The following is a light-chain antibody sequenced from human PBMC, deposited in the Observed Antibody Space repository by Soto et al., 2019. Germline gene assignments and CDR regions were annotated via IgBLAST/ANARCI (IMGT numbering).Light chain of an antibody. Sequence: DIVVTQSPATLSVSPEERATLSCRASQSVGRYLAWYQQRPGQAPSLLIYDASNRATGVPARFSGGGSGTDFTLTISSLEPEDFAVYYCQQRNDWRRGTFGQGRRLEIK. V-gene: IGKV3-11*01. CDR2: DAS. CDR1: QSVGRY. J-gene: IGKJ5*01. CDR3: QQRNDWRRGT.